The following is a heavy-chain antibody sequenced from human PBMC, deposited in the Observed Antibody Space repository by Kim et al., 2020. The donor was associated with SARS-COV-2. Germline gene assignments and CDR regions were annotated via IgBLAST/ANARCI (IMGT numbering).Heavy chain of an antibody. CDR3: ARALELWPKYYYYYYGMGV. J-gene: IGHJ6*02. V-gene: IGHV3-21*01. D-gene: IGHD5-18*01. CDR1: GFTFSSYS. Sequence: GGSLRLSCAASGFTFSSYSMNWVRQAPGKGLEWVSSISSSSSYIYYADSVKGRFTISRDNAENSLYLQMNSLRAEDTAVYYCARALELWPKYYYYYYGMGVWGQGTTVTVSS. CDR2: ISSSSSYI.